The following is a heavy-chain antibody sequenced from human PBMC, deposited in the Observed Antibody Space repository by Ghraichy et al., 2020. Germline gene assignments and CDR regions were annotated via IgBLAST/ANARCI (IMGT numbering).Heavy chain of an antibody. CDR2: INHSGST. CDR3: RGGYSYGYSYYYYGMDV. CDR1: GGSFSGYY. Sequence: SETLSLTCAVYGGSFSGYYWSWIRQPPGKGLEWIGEINHSGSTNYNPSLKSRVTISVDTSKNQFSLKLSSVTAADTAVYYCRGGYSYGYSYYYYGMDVWGQGTTVTVSS. V-gene: IGHV4-34*01. D-gene: IGHD5-18*01. J-gene: IGHJ6*02.